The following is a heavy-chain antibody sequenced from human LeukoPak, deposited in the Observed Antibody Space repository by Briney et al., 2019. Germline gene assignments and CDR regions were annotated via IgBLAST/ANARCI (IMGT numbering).Heavy chain of an antibody. CDR3: ASRGSLSSSWYRYFDY. V-gene: IGHV4-34*01. J-gene: IGHJ4*02. CDR2: INHSGST. CDR1: GGSFSGYH. D-gene: IGHD6-13*01. Sequence: SETLSLTCAVYGGSFSGYHWSWIRQPPGKGLEWIGEINHSGSTNYNPSLKSRVTISVDTSKNQFSLKLSSVTAADTAVYYCASRGSLSSSWYRYFDYWGQGTLVTVSS.